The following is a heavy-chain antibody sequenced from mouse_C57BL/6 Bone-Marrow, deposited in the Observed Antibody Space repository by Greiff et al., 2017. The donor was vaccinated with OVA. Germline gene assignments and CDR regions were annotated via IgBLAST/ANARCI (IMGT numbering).Heavy chain of an antibody. D-gene: IGHD1-1*01. V-gene: IGHV7-3*01. J-gene: IGHJ2*01. CDR1: GFTFTTYY. CDR2: IRNKPNGSTT. Sequence: EASGFTFTTYYMSWVRQPPGKALEWLAFIRNKPNGSTTEYSASVKGRFTISRANSQSILSLQMNALRAEDSATFYCARKKGRVAVDYFDYWGQGTALTVSS. CDR3: ARKKGRVAVDYFDY.